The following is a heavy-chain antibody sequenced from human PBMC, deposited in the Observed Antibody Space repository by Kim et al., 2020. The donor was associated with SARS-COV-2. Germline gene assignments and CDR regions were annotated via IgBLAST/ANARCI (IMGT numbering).Heavy chain of an antibody. D-gene: IGHD6-6*01. Sequence: KFQGRVTITADESTSKAYMELSSLRSEDTAVYYCARAVERYSSSGVYFDYWGQGTLVTVSS. J-gene: IGHJ4*02. CDR3: ARAVERYSSSGVYFDY. V-gene: IGHV1-69*01.